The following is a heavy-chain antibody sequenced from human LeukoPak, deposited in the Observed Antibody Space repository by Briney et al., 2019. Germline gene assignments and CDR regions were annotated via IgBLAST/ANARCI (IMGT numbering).Heavy chain of an antibody. CDR3: AFQPGYSYGLRGTSTPDY. V-gene: IGHV1-18*01. CDR1: GYTFTSYG. D-gene: IGHD5-18*01. J-gene: IGHJ4*02. CDR2: ISAYNGNT. Sequence: GASVKVSCKASGYTFTSYGISWVRQAPGQGLEWMGWISAYNGNTNYAQKLQGRVTMTTDTSTSTAYMELRSLRSDDTAVYYCAFQPGYSYGLRGTSTPDYWGQGTLVTVSS.